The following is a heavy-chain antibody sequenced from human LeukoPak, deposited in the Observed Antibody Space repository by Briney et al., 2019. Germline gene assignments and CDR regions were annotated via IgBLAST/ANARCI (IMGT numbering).Heavy chain of an antibody. V-gene: IGHV4-61*02. Sequence: PSQTLSLTCTVSGGSISSDNHYWSWIRQPAGKGLEWIGRMYSSGSTNYSPSLESRVTMSIDTSKNQFSLNLSSVTAADTAVYYCARGTKGMTGAPSDYWGQGTLVTVSS. CDR1: GGSISSDNHY. CDR2: MYSSGST. D-gene: IGHD1-20*01. CDR3: ARGTKGMTGAPSDY. J-gene: IGHJ4*02.